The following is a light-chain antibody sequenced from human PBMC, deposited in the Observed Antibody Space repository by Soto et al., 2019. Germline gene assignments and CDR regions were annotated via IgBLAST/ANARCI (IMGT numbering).Light chain of an antibody. CDR1: QNIFTY. V-gene: IGKV1-39*01. J-gene: IGKJ2*01. Sequence: DIQVTQSPSSLSACVGDRVTITCRASQNIFTYLNWYQQRPGQAPNLLIYATSNLQSGVPSRFSGSGSGTDFTLTISSLQPDDFATYYCQHSYSSPTFGQGTKVDIK. CDR3: QHSYSSPT. CDR2: ATS.